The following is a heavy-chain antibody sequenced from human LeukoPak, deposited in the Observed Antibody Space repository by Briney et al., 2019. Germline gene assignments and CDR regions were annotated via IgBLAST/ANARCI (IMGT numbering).Heavy chain of an antibody. J-gene: IGHJ3*02. CDR3: AKDLGSREAFDI. CDR1: GFTFSSYG. Sequence: GGSLRLSCAASGFTFSSYGMHWVRQAPGKGLEWVAVIWYDGSNKYYADSVKGRFTISRENSKNTLYLQMNSLRAEDTAVYYCAKDLGSREAFDIWGQGTMVTVSS. D-gene: IGHD2-15*01. CDR2: IWYDGSNK. V-gene: IGHV3-33*06.